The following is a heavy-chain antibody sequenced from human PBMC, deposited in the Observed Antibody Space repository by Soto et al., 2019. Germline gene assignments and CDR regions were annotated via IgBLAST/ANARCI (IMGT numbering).Heavy chain of an antibody. CDR1: GFTFSSYG. D-gene: IGHD6-19*01. CDR2: IWYDGSNK. CDR3: ARAGYRSGRYGFSCDY. J-gene: IGHJ4*02. Sequence: LRLSCAASGFTFSSYGMHWVRQAPGKGLERVAVIWYDGSNKYYADSVKGRFTISRDNSKNTLYLQMNSLRAVDTAVYYCARAGYRSGRYGFSCDYWGQGTLVTVSS. V-gene: IGHV3-33*01.